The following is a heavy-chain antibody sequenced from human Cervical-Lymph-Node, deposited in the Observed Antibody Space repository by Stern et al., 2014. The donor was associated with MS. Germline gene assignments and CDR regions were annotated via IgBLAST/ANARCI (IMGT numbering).Heavy chain of an antibody. CDR2: IKPTTGRT. CDR1: GYTFTNYL. V-gene: IGHV1-46*03. J-gene: IGHJ4*02. D-gene: IGHD2-8*01. Sequence: VQLVQSGAEVKKPGASMRISCKASGYTFTNYLIHLVRQAPSQRPEWMGIIKPTTGRTSYAQRFQGRVTMTRDTSTNTAYLDLSSLRSEDTAVYVCARAQEFSNVVANYWGQGTLVTVSS. CDR3: ARAQEFSNVVANY.